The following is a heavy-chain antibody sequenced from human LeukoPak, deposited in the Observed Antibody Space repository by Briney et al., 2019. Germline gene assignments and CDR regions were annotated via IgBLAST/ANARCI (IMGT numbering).Heavy chain of an antibody. V-gene: IGHV3-23*01. CDR1: GFTSSSYA. Sequence: GGSLRLSCATSGFTSSSYAMNWVRQAPGKGLECVSFISTSGDFTYYAASVKGRFTVSRDNSKNTLYLQMNSLRADDTAVYYCAGCSGGSCYSRGKYGVDVWGQGTTVIVSS. CDR2: ISTSGDFT. J-gene: IGHJ6*02. CDR3: AGCSGGSCYSRGKYGVDV. D-gene: IGHD2-15*01.